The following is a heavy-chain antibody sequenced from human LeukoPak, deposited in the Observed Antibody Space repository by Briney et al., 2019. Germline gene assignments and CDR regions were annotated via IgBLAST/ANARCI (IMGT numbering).Heavy chain of an antibody. Sequence: PSETLSLTCTVSGGSISSSSYYWGWIRQPPGKGLEWIGSLHYGGSTYYNPSLKSRVTISVDTSKKQISLKQNSVTAADTAVYYCARLTFHYDGSGYYFDYWGQETLVTVSS. CDR1: GGSISSSSYY. J-gene: IGHJ4*02. CDR2: LHYGGST. CDR3: ARLTFHYDGSGYYFDY. V-gene: IGHV4-39*01. D-gene: IGHD3-22*01.